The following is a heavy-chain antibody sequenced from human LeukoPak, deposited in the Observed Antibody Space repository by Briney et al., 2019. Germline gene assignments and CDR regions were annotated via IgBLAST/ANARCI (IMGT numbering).Heavy chain of an antibody. J-gene: IGHJ3*01. V-gene: IGHV3-23*01. CDR1: GFIFSNYA. CDR3: AKDYGDFGSGYFYAFDV. CDR2: ISGSGGAT. D-gene: IGHD3-3*01. Sequence: GGSLRLSCAGSGFIFSNYAMSWVRQAPGKGLEWVSGISGSGGATYYINPAKGRFSISRDNSKNTLYLQMSSLRADDTAIYYCAKDYGDFGSGYFYAFDVWGQGTMVAVSS.